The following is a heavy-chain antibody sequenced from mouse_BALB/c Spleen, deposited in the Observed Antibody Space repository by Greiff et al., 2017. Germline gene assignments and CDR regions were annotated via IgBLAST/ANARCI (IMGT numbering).Heavy chain of an antibody. D-gene: IGHD2-5*01. CDR2: ISSGSSTI. Sequence: EVHLVESGGGLVQPGGSRKLSCAASGFTFSSFGMHWVRQAPEKGLEWVAYISSGSSTIYYAATVTGRFTIARYNPKNTLFLQMTSLRSEDTSMYDCARGSNYRLAYWGQGTLVTVSA. J-gene: IGHJ3*01. V-gene: IGHV5-17*02. CDR1: GFTFSSFG. CDR3: ARGSNYRLAY.